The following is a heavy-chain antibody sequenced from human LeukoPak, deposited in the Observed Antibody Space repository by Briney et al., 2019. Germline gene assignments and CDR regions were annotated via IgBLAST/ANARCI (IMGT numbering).Heavy chain of an antibody. V-gene: IGHV3-23*01. CDR2: ISGSGGST. CDR1: GFTFSSYA. J-gene: IGHJ6*03. CDR3: AKGYCSSTSCYNYYYYMDV. D-gene: IGHD2-2*02. Sequence: GGSLRLSCAASGFTFSSYAMSWFRQAPGKGLEWVSAISGSGGSTYYADSVKGRFTISRDNSKNTLYLQMNSLRAEDTAVYYCAKGYCSSTSCYNYYYYMDVWGKGTTVTVSS.